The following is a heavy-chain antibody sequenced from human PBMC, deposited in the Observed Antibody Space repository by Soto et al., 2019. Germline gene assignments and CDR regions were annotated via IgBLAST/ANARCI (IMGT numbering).Heavy chain of an antibody. CDR3: ARNWRRGYCSGGSCYGSRAFDI. D-gene: IGHD2-15*01. V-gene: IGHV4-34*01. CDR1: GGSFSGYY. Sequence: QVQLQQWGAGLLKPSETLSLTCAVYGGSFSGYYWSWIRQPPGKGLEWIGEINHSGRTNYNPSLKSRVTISVDTSKNQFSPKLSSVTAADTAVYYCARNWRRGYCSGGSCYGSRAFDIWGQGTMVTVSS. J-gene: IGHJ3*02. CDR2: INHSGRT.